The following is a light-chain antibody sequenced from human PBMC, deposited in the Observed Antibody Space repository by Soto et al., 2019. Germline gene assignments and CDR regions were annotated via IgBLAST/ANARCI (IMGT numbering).Light chain of an antibody. CDR1: QSVSSSY. CDR2: GAS. J-gene: IGKJ5*01. Sequence: EIVLTQSPGTLSLSPGERATLSCRASQSVSSSYLACYQQKTGQAPRLLIYGASCRATGIPDRFSGSGSWTDCSLTISTLEPEDFAVDYCQEYGSAPITFGQGTGVEIK. CDR3: QEYGSAPIT. V-gene: IGKV3-20*01.